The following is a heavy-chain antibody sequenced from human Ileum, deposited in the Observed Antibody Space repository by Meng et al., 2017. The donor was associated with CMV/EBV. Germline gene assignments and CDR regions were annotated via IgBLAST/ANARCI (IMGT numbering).Heavy chain of an antibody. CDR3: ARVFHPLGTSGPRMFDS. CDR1: GDSISSNNW. J-gene: IGHJ4*02. CDR2: IYHTGSF. Sequence: QVQLQESGPGLVKPSGTLSLTCAVSGDSISSNNWWSWVRQSQGKGLEWIGAIYHTGSFNYNPSLKRRVTISLDKSKNHFSLRLNSVTVADTAFYYCARVFHPLGTSGPRMFDSWGQGTLVTVSS. D-gene: IGHD1-7*01. V-gene: IGHV4-4*02.